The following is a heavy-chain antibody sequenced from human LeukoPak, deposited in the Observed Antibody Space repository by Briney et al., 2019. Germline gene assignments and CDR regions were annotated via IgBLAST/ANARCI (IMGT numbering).Heavy chain of an antibody. CDR2: MYTSGNT. J-gene: IGHJ4*02. D-gene: IGHD3-10*01. CDR3: ARARESYYFDY. V-gene: IGHV4-4*07. CDR1: GDSISTYY. Sequence: PSETLSLTCTVSGDSISTYYWRWIRQPAGKGLEWIGRMYTSGNTNYNPSLKSRVTMSVDTSKNHFSLKLSSLTAADTAVYYCARARESYYFDYWGQGTLVTVSS.